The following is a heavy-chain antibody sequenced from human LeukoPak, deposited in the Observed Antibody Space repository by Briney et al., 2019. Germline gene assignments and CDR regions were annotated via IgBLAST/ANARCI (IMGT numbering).Heavy chain of an antibody. Sequence: SGPTLLNPTPTLTLTCTFSGFSLSTSGVGVGWIRHPPGKALEWLALIYLNDDKRYSPSLKSRLTITKDTSKNQVVLTMTNMDPVETATYYCAHRPGYCSSTSCSKSLGYFQHWGQGTLVTVSS. CDR2: IYLNDDK. J-gene: IGHJ1*01. D-gene: IGHD2-2*01. CDR1: GFSLSTSGVG. V-gene: IGHV2-5*01. CDR3: AHRPGYCSSTSCSKSLGYFQH.